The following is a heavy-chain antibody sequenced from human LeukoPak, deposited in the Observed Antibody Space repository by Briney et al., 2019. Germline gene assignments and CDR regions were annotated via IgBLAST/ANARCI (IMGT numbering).Heavy chain of an antibody. CDR1: GFTFSDYY. CDR3: ARGQRGGPDTH. CDR2: ISYSGSTT. D-gene: IGHD2-15*01. J-gene: IGHJ4*02. Sequence: GGSLRLSCAASGFTFSDYYMSWIRQAPGKGLEWVSYISYSGSTTYYADSVKGRFTISRDNAKNSLYLQMNSLRADDTAVYYCARGQRGGPDTHWGQGTLVTVSS. V-gene: IGHV3-11*01.